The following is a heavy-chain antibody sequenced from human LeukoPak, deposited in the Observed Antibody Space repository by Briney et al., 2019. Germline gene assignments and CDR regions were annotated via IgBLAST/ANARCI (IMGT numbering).Heavy chain of an antibody. V-gene: IGHV3-48*04. CDR3: ARDPGAARPRDYYYYYYMDV. J-gene: IGHJ6*03. D-gene: IGHD6-6*01. Sequence: GGSLRLSCAASGFTFSSYSMNWVRQAPGKGLEWVSYISGSSSTIYYADSVKGRFTISRDNAKNSLYLQMNSLRAEDTAVYYCARDPGAARPRDYYYYYYMDVWGKGTTVTVSS. CDR1: GFTFSSYS. CDR2: ISGSSSTI.